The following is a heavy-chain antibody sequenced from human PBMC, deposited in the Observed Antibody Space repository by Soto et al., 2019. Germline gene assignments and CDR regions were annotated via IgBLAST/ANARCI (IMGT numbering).Heavy chain of an antibody. V-gene: IGHV1-69*01. CDR3: AMGGSPYVWFNEF. CDR2: IIPFFGTT. Sequence: VKLVQSGAEVKQPGSSMKISCKASGGLFSSYAISWLRQAPGQGVEWMGGIIPFFGTTNYAQKFQDRVTITAGESTNTAYMDLSSLRSEDTAIDYCAMGGSPYVWFNEFWGQGTLVTVSS. D-gene: IGHD3-16*01. CDR1: GGLFSSYA. J-gene: IGHJ4*02.